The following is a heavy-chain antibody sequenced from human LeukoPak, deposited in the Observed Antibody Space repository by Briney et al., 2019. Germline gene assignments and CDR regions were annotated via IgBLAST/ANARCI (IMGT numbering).Heavy chain of an antibody. V-gene: IGHV4-38-2*02. D-gene: IGHD3-22*01. CDR1: SYSISSGYY. Sequence: SETLSLTCTVSSYSISSGYYWGWIRQPPGKGLEWIGSIYHSGSTYYNPSLKSRVTISVGTSKNQFSLKLSSVTAADTAVYYCARGIRTDSSGYHQPFFDYWGQGTLVTVSS. CDR3: ARGIRTDSSGYHQPFFDY. J-gene: IGHJ4*02. CDR2: IYHSGST.